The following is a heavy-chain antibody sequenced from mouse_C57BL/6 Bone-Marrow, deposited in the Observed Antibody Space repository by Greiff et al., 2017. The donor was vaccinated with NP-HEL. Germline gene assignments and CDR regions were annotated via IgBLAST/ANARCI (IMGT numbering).Heavy chain of an antibody. Sequence: EVQLQQSGGGLVQPGGSLKLSCAASGFTFSDYYMYWVRQTPEKRLEWVAYISNGGGSTYYPDTVKGRFTISRDNAKNTLYLQMSRLKSEDTAMYYCAREARNYFDYWGQGTTLTVSS. CDR3: AREARNYFDY. CDR1: GFTFSDYY. J-gene: IGHJ2*01. CDR2: ISNGGGST. V-gene: IGHV5-12*01.